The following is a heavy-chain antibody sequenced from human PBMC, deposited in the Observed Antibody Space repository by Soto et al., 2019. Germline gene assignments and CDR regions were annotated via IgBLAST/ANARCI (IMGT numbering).Heavy chain of an antibody. Sequence: EVQLVESGGGLVQPGGSLRLSCAASGFTFSNSWMHWVRQAPGKGLVWVSRINSDGSSTSYADSVKGRFTISRDNAKNTLYLPMNTLRAEDTAVYYCASGLVEYSSSWYDYWGQGTLVTVSS. CDR3: ASGLVEYSSSWYDY. J-gene: IGHJ4*02. D-gene: IGHD6-13*01. CDR1: GFTFSNSW. V-gene: IGHV3-74*01. CDR2: INSDGSST.